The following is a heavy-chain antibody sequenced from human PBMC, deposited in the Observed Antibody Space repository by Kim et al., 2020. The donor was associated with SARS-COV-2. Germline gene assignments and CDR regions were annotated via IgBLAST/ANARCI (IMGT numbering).Heavy chain of an antibody. CDR3: ARDRYRYFDWLPPDGGYGMDV. CDR1: GYTFTSYG. D-gene: IGHD3-9*01. Sequence: ASVKVSCKASGYTFTSYGISWVRQAPGQGLEWMGWISAYNGNTNYAQKLQGRVTMTTDTSTSTAYMELRSLRSDDTAVYYCARDRYRYFDWLPPDGGYGMDVWGQGTTVTVSS. V-gene: IGHV1-18*04. CDR2: ISAYNGNT. J-gene: IGHJ6*02.